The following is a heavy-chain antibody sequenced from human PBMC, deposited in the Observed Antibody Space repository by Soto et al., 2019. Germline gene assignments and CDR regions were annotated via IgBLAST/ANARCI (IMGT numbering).Heavy chain of an antibody. CDR2: GIPIFGTA. CDR1: GGTFSSYA. J-gene: IGHJ4*02. CDR3: ARMGRMGATPDY. V-gene: IGHV1-69*12. Sequence: QVQLVQSGAEVKKPGSSVKVSCKASGGTFSSYAISWVRQAPGQGLEWMGGGIPIFGTANYAQKFQGRVTIPADESTSTAYMELSSLRSEDTAVYYCARMGRMGATPDYWGQGTLVTVSS. D-gene: IGHD1-26*01.